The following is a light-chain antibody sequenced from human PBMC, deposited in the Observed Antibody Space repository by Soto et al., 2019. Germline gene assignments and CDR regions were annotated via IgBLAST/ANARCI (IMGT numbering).Light chain of an antibody. V-gene: IGLV2-14*03. Sequence: QSALTQPASVSGSPGQSITISCTGTSNDIGPYNYVSWYQQHPGKAPKLLIYDVTNRASGVSDRFSGSKSGRTASLTISGLQGEGEADYYCSSYTSIIAVVFGGGTKLTVL. CDR2: DVT. J-gene: IGLJ2*01. CDR3: SSYTSIIAVV. CDR1: SNDIGPYNY.